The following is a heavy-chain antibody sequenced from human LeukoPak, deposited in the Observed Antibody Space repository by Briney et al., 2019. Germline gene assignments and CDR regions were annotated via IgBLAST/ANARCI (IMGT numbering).Heavy chain of an antibody. CDR3: ARGPVAGSSPPAY. D-gene: IGHD6-19*01. CDR1: GYTFTYYA. Sequence: GASVKVSCKASGYTFTYYAMHWVRQAPGQRLEWMGWINAGNGNTKYSQELQGRVTITRDTSARTDYMELSSLKSEDMAVYYCARGPVAGSSPPAYWGQGTLVTVSS. J-gene: IGHJ4*02. CDR2: INAGNGNT. V-gene: IGHV1-3*03.